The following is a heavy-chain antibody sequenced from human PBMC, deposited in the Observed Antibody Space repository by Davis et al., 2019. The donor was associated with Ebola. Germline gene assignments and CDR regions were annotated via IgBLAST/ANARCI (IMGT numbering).Heavy chain of an antibody. J-gene: IGHJ3*02. D-gene: IGHD1-26*01. CDR1: GFIFRSYF. CDR3: AKDTSNIWFDI. V-gene: IGHV3-23*01. Sequence: GESLKISCATSGFIFRSYFMSWVRQAPGKGLEWVSTLGTSADTNYADSVKGRFTISRDNSKNTLYLQMNGRRVEDTAIYYCAKDTSNIWFDIWGQGTNVTVSS. CDR2: LGTSADT.